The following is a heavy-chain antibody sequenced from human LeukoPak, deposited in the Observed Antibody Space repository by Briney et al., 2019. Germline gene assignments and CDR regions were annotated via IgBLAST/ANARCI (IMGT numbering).Heavy chain of an antibody. V-gene: IGHV4-61*01. CDR2: IYSSGST. J-gene: IGHJ2*01. CDR3: ARHSEFDRDVGGEYFDL. CDR1: GGSISSYFSISTSY. D-gene: IGHD3-9*01. Sequence: SETLSLTCTVSGGSISSYFSISTSYWSWIRQPPGKGLEWIAYIYSSGSTNYNPSLKSRVTISVDTSKNQFSLKLSSVTAADTAMYYCARHSEFDRDVGGEYFDLWGRGTLVTVSS.